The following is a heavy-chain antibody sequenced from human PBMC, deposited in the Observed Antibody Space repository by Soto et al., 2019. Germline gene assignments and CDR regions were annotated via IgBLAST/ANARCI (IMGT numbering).Heavy chain of an antibody. V-gene: IGHV3-23*01. CDR1: GFTSSGYA. CDR2: ISGSGGST. J-gene: IGHJ4*02. CDR3: AKQVLLWFGEGVAEDY. D-gene: IGHD3-10*01. Sequence: PGGSLRLSCAAAGFTSSGYAMCWFRQAPGKGLEWVSAISGSGGSTYYADSVKGRFTISRDNSKNTLYLQMNSLRAEDTAVYYCAKQVLLWFGEGVAEDYWGQGT.